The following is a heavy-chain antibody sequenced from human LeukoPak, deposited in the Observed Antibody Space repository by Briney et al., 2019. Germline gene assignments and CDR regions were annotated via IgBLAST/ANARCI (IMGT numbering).Heavy chain of an antibody. CDR1: GFTFDDYA. Sequence: PGRSLRLSCAASGFTFDDYAMHWVRRAPGKGLEWVSGMSWNSGSIGYADSVKGRFTISRDNAKNSLYLQLNSLRAEDTVLYYCAKGPMVRGVIGYFDYWGQGTLVTVSS. J-gene: IGHJ4*02. D-gene: IGHD3-10*01. CDR3: AKGPMVRGVIGYFDY. V-gene: IGHV3-9*01. CDR2: MSWNSGSI.